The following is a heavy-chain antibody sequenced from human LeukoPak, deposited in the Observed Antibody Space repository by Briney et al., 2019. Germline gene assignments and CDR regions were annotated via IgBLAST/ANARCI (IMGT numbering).Heavy chain of an antibody. CDR3: ARSQRSWDYYDSSGYYYFDY. CDR1: GGTFSSYA. J-gene: IGHJ4*02. Sequence: SVKVSCKASGGTFSSYAISWVRQAPGQGLEWMGGIIPIFGTANYAQKLQGRVTMTTDTSTSTAYMELRSPRSDDTAVYYCARSQRSWDYYDSSGYYYFDYWGQGTLVTVSS. D-gene: IGHD3-22*01. V-gene: IGHV1-69*05. CDR2: IIPIFGTA.